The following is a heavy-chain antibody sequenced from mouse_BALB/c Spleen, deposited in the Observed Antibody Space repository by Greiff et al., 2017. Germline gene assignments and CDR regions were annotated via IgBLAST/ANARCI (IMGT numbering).Heavy chain of an antibody. V-gene: IGHV14-3*02. CDR2: IDPANGNT. Sequence: VQLQQSGAELVKPGASVKLSCTASGFNIKDTYMHWVKQRPEQGLEWIGRIDPANGNTKYDPKFQGKATITADTSSNTAYLQLSSLTSEDTAVYYCARSGYGNYCFDYWGQGTTLTVSS. D-gene: IGHD2-1*01. CDR3: ARSGYGNYCFDY. CDR1: GFNIKDTY. J-gene: IGHJ2*01.